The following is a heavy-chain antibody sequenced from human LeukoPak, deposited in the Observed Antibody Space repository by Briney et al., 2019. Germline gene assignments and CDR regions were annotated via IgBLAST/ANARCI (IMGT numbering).Heavy chain of an antibody. V-gene: IGHV4-39*01. CDR1: GGSISSSGYY. J-gene: IGHJ4*02. CDR3: ARLTMVRGLKY. Sequence: PSETLSLTCTVSGGSISSSGYYWGWIRQPPGKGLEWIGSIFYSGSTYYNPSLKSRVTISVDTSKNQFSLKLSSVTAADTAVYYCARLTMVRGLKYWGQGTLVTVSS. CDR2: IFYSGST. D-gene: IGHD3-10*01.